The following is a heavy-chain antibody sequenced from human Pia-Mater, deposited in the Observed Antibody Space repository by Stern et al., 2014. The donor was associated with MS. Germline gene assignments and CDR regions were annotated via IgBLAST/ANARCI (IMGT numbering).Heavy chain of an antibody. CDR1: GFTFSNYG. Sequence: VQLLESGGGVVQPGRSLRLSCVVSGFTFSNYGMHWVRQAPGKGLEWFAIISYNGNLKYYSDSVKGRFTISRDNSKATLYLEMNSLIGEDTAIYYCARDMTTVTAFDYWGQGTPVTVSS. CDR3: ARDMTTVTAFDY. V-gene: IGHV3-30*03. D-gene: IGHD4-17*01. J-gene: IGHJ4*02. CDR2: ISYNGNLK.